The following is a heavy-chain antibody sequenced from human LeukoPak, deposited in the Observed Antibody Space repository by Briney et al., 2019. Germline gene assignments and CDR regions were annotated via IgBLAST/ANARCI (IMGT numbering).Heavy chain of an antibody. Sequence: PSETLSLTCAVYGGSFSDYYWSWVRQPPGQGLEWIGEISLAGQTNYNPSLNGRVTMSLDKSSNQLSLNLTSLTAADTATYYCSRESGAFCPFGYWGQGTLVIVSS. D-gene: IGHD1-26*01. CDR3: SRESGAFCPFGY. J-gene: IGHJ4*02. CDR1: GGSFSDYY. CDR2: ISLAGQT. V-gene: IGHV4-34*01.